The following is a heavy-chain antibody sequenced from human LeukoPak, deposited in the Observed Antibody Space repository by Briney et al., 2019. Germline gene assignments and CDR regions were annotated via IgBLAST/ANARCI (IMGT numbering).Heavy chain of an antibody. J-gene: IGHJ4*02. CDR3: ARRESSFDY. CDR2: INWNGGST. CDR1: GSPFIVIG. V-gene: IGHV3-20*03. Sequence: GGPLSFPCQPPGSPFIVIGLSWVGKAPGKGLEWVSGINWNGGSTGYADSVKGRFTISRDNAKNSLYLQMNSLRAEDTALYYCARRESSFDYWGQGTLVTVSS. D-gene: IGHD3-10*01.